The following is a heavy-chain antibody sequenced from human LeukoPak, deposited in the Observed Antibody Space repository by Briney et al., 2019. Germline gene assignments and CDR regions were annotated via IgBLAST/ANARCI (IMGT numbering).Heavy chain of an antibody. V-gene: IGHV1-2*02. J-gene: IGHJ4*02. Sequence: APVKVSCKASGYTFTGYYMHWVRQAPGQGLEWMGWINPNSGGTDYAQKFQGRVTMTRDTSISTAYMELSRLRSDDTAVYYCARGPLGSGSYYAEDYWGQGTLVTVSS. CDR2: INPNSGGT. D-gene: IGHD3-10*01. CDR3: ARGPLGSGSYYAEDY. CDR1: GYTFTGYY.